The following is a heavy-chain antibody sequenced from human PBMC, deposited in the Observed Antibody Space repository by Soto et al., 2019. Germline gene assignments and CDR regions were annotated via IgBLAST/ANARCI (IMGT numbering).Heavy chain of an antibody. Sequence: GGSLRLSCAASGFTFSSYGMHWVRQAPGKGLEWVAVIWYDGSNKYYAVSVKGRFTISRDNSKNTLYLQMNSLRAEDTAVYYCARDRISSSWQYYYYYGMDVWGQGTTVTVSS. CDR2: IWYDGSNK. J-gene: IGHJ6*02. CDR1: GFTFSSYG. V-gene: IGHV3-33*01. D-gene: IGHD6-13*01. CDR3: ARDRISSSWQYYYYYGMDV.